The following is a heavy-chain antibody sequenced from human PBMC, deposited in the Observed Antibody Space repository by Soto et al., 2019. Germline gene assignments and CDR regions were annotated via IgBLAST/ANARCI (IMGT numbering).Heavy chain of an antibody. J-gene: IGHJ1*01. V-gene: IGHV3-23*01. CDR2: ISGSGGTT. D-gene: IGHD3-22*01. Sequence: EVQLLESGGGLVQPGGSLRLSCAASGFTFSSYAMTWVRQAPGKGLEWVSIISGSGGTTYYADSVKGRFTISRDNSQNTLYLQMNSLRADDTAVDYGAKEDNYYDSSGYYLEYFHHWGQGTLVAVSS. CDR1: GFTFSSYA. CDR3: AKEDNYYDSSGYYLEYFHH.